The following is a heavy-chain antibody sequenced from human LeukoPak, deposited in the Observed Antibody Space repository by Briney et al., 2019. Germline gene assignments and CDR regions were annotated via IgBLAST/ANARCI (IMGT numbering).Heavy chain of an antibody. V-gene: IGHV3-7*01. J-gene: IGHJ4*02. Sequence: GGSLRLSCAASGFTFSGYSMNWVRQAPGKGLEWVANIKQDGSQKHYVDSVKGRFTISRDNSKNLLYLQMNSLGAEDTAVYYCVRGGYSSFDYWGQGTLVTVSS. CDR3: VRGGYSSFDY. CDR2: IKQDGSQK. CDR1: GFTFSGYS. D-gene: IGHD3-10*01.